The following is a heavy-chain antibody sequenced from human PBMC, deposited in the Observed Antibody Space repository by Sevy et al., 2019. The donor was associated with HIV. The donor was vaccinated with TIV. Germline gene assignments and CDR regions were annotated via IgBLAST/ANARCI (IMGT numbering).Heavy chain of an antibody. CDR1: GFTFSSYA. Sequence: GGSLRLSCAASGFTFSSYAMHWVRQAPGKGLEWVAVISYDGSNKYYADSVKGRFTISRDNSKNPLYLQMNSLRAEDTAVYYCARETPIQLWADDAFDIWGQGTMVTVSS. J-gene: IGHJ3*02. V-gene: IGHV3-30*04. CDR3: ARETPIQLWADDAFDI. CDR2: ISYDGSNK. D-gene: IGHD5-18*01.